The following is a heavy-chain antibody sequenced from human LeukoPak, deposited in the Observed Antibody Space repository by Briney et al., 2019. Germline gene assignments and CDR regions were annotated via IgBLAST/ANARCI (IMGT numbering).Heavy chain of an antibody. CDR1: GGSFSGYY. Sequence: TSETLSLTCAVYGGSFSGYYWSWIRQPPGKGLEWIGEINHSGSTNYTPSLRSRVTISVDTSKNQYLLRLSSVTAADTAVYYCARGLRFYYGSGSYGYWGQGTLVTVS. D-gene: IGHD3-10*01. CDR2: INHSGST. V-gene: IGHV4-34*01. CDR3: ARGLRFYYGSGSYGY. J-gene: IGHJ4*02.